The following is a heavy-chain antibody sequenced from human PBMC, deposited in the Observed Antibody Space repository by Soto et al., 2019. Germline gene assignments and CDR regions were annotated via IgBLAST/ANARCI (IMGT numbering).Heavy chain of an antibody. J-gene: IGHJ4*02. V-gene: IGHV3-23*01. CDR2: IIGIGDTA. CDR3: AKGYAYGDSLPFCY. CDR1: GFSFRDYG. Sequence: EVQLLEAGGGLVQPGGSLRLSCAASGFSFRDYGMSWVRQAPGKGLEWLSAIIGIGDTAYYADSVRGRFTISRDNSKNTLYLQLNDLGAEDTAIYYSAKGYAYGDSLPFCYWGQGTLVTVSS. D-gene: IGHD4-17*01.